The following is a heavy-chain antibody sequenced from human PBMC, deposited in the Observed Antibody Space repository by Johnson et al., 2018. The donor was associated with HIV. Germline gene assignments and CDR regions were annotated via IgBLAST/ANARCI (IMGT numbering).Heavy chain of an antibody. CDR2: ISYDGSNQ. V-gene: IGHV3-30-3*01. CDR3: AREWELLGSAFDI. J-gene: IGHJ3*02. Sequence: QVQLVESGGGLVQPGRSLRLSCAASGFTFSSYAMHWVRQAPGKGLEWVAVISYDGSNQYYADSVKGRFTISRDNSKNTLYLQMNSLRAEDTAVYYCAREWELLGSAFDIWGQGTMVTVSA. D-gene: IGHD1-26*01. CDR1: GFTFSSYA.